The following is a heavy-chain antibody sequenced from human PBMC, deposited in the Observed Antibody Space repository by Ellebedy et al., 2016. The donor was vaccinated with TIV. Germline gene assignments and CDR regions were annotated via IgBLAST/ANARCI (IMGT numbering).Heavy chain of an antibody. CDR2: IVHTGAT. Sequence: MPSETLSLTCAASGGSLSGYYWSWIRQPPGKGLECIGEIVHTGATNYNPSLKSRVSLSQDTSKSQFSLQLSSVAAADTAVYYCARGRPAVVGALNYGLDVWGQGTTVTVSS. D-gene: IGHD6-19*01. CDR1: GGSLSGYY. J-gene: IGHJ6*02. CDR3: ARGRPAVVGALNYGLDV. V-gene: IGHV4-34*01.